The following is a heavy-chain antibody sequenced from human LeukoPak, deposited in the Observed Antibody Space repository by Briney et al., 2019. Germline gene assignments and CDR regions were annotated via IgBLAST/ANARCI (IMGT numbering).Heavy chain of an antibody. CDR2: IYYDGYP. D-gene: IGHD3-10*01. J-gene: IGHJ5*02. CDR3: ARGGYYGSGNDFRFDP. V-gene: IGHV4-59*01. Sequence: SETLSLTCNVSGASLSSYFWSWIRQPPGKGLEWIGYIYYDGYPNYSPSLRSRITISVEKSKSQFSLKLNSVTAADTAVYYCARGGYYGSGNDFRFDPWGQGTLVTVSS. CDR1: GASLSSYF.